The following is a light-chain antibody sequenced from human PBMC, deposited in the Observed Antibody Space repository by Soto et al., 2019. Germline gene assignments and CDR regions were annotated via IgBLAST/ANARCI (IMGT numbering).Light chain of an antibody. CDR3: SSYTSSSTLV. Sequence: QSALTHPASVSGSPGQSITISCTGTSSDVGGYNYVSWYQQHPGKAPKLMIYEVRNRPSGVSNRFSGSKSGNTASLTISGLQAEDEADYYCSSYTSSSTLVFGGGTKLTVL. V-gene: IGLV2-14*01. CDR1: SSDVGGYNY. CDR2: EVR. J-gene: IGLJ2*01.